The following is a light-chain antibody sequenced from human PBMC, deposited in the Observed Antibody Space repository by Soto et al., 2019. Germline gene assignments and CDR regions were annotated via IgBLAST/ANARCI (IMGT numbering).Light chain of an antibody. Sequence: EIVMTQSPATLSVSPGERATLSFRASQSVSPNVAWYQQRPGQAPRLLIYGASTRATGIPDRFSGSGSGTDFTLTISRLEPEDFAVYYCQQYGSSRTFGQGTKVDIK. CDR2: GAS. CDR1: QSVSPN. V-gene: IGKV3-20*01. J-gene: IGKJ1*01. CDR3: QQYGSSRT.